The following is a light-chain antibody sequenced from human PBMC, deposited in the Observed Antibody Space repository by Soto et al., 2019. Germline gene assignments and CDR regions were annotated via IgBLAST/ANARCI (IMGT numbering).Light chain of an antibody. Sequence: EIVMTQSPDTLSVSRGERATLSCRASQSVSIYLAWYQQKPGQAPRLLIYDASTRATGIPARFSGSGSGTDFTLTISSVEPEDFAVYYCQQCSNWPPSYTFGQGTKVDI. J-gene: IGKJ2*01. CDR3: QQCSNWPPSYT. CDR1: QSVSIY. CDR2: DAS. V-gene: IGKV3-11*01.